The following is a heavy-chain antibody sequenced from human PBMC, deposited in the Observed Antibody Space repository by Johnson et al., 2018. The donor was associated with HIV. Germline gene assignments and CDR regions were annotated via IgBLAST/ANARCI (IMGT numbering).Heavy chain of an antibody. CDR3: TNAGVAGQEALLF. Sequence: VQLVESGGGVVQPGRSLRLSCAASGFTFSSYDMHWVRQATGKGLEWVSAIGTAGDTYYPGSVKGRFNISRENAKNTLYLQMSSLRAEDTALYYCTNAGVAGQEALLFWGQGTMVTVSS. V-gene: IGHV3-13*01. CDR1: GFTFSSYD. CDR2: IGTAGDT. D-gene: IGHD3-3*01. J-gene: IGHJ3*01.